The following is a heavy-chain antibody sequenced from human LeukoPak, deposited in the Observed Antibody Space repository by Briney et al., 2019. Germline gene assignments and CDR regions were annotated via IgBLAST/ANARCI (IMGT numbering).Heavy chain of an antibody. CDR1: GFTFSSYA. J-gene: IGHJ6*03. CDR2: ISYDGSNK. CDR3: ARDHQSIAARPPYGYYYYYYMDV. V-gene: IGHV3-30*04. D-gene: IGHD6-6*01. Sequence: PGGSLRLSCAASGFTFSSYAMHWVRQAPGKGLEWVAVISYDGSNKYYADSVKGRFTISRDNSKNTLYLQMNSLRAEDTAVYYCARDHQSIAARPPYGYYYYYYMDVWGKGTTVTVSS.